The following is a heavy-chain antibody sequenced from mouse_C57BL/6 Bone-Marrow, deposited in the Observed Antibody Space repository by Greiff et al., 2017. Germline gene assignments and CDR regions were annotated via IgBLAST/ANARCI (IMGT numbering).Heavy chain of an antibody. CDR3: TPGTWSWFAY. CDR1: GYTFTDYE. CDR2: IDPETGGT. Sequence: QVQLKESGAELVRPGASVTLSCKASGYTFTDYEMHWVKQTPVHGLEWIGAIDPETGGTAYNQKFKGKAILTADKSSSTAYMERRSLTSEDSAVYYCTPGTWSWFAYWGQGTLVTVSA. J-gene: IGHJ3*01. V-gene: IGHV1-15*01. D-gene: IGHD4-1*01.